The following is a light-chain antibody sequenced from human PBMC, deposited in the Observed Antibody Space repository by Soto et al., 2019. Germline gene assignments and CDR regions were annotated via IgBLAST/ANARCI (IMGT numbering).Light chain of an antibody. Sequence: EIVLTQSPGTVSLSPGERATLSCRASQSVGSRWLAWYHQKPGQAPRVLIYGGSNRATGIPDRFSGSGSGTDFTLTISRLEPEDFAVYYCQQYYSSRTFGQGTKVEMK. CDR2: GGS. J-gene: IGKJ1*01. CDR1: QSVGSRW. CDR3: QQYYSSRT. V-gene: IGKV3-20*01.